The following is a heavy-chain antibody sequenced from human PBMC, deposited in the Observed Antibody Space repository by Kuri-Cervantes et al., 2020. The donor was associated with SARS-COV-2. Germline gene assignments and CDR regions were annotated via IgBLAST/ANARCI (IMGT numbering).Heavy chain of an antibody. CDR1: GFTFSSYG. CDR2: ISGSGGST. V-gene: IGHV3-23*01. CDR3: AKTEQMGGAFDI. J-gene: IGHJ3*02. Sequence: GESLKISCAASGFTFSSYGMHWVRQAPGKGLEWVSAISGSGGSTYYADSVKGRFTISRDNSKNTLYLRMNSLRAEDTAVYYCAKTEQMGGAFDIWGQGTMVTVSS. D-gene: IGHD6-13*01.